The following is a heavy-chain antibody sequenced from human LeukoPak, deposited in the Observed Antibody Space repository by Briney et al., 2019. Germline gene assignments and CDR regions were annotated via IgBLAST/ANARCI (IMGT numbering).Heavy chain of an antibody. J-gene: IGHJ6*03. CDR2: ISSSGSTI. Sequence: GGSLRLSCAASGFTFSSYEMNWVRQAPGKGLEWVSYISSSGSTIYYAASVKGRFTISRDNAKNSLYLQMNSLRAEDTAVYYCATMTTVTYYYYYMDVWGKGTTVTISS. D-gene: IGHD4-17*01. V-gene: IGHV3-48*03. CDR3: ATMTTVTYYYYYMDV. CDR1: GFTFSSYE.